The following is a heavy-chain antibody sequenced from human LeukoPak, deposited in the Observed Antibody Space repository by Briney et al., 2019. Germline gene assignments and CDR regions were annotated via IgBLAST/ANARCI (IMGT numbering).Heavy chain of an antibody. CDR3: ANVEMATKGYGMDV. CDR2: INSDGSSI. V-gene: IGHV3-74*03. D-gene: IGHD5-24*01. Sequence: GGSLRLSCAASGFTFSSYWMHWVRQAPGKGLVWVSRINSDGSSITYADSVKGRFTISRDNAKNTLYLQMNSLRVEDTAVYYCANVEMATKGYGMDVWGQGTTVTVSS. CDR1: GFTFSSYW. J-gene: IGHJ6*02.